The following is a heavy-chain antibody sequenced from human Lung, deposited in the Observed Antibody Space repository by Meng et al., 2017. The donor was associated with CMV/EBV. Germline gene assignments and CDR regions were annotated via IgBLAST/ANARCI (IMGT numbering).Heavy chain of an antibody. Sequence: ASXXVSXKASGYTFTSYGISWVRQAPGQGLEWMGWISAYNGNTNYAQKLQGRVTMTTDTSTSTAYMELRSLRSDDTAVYYCARGRRPLYGDFTRGSYYYGMDVWXQGTTVTVSS. CDR3: ARGRRPLYGDFTRGSYYYGMDV. D-gene: IGHD4-17*01. CDR1: GYTFTSYG. V-gene: IGHV1-18*01. J-gene: IGHJ6*02. CDR2: ISAYNGNT.